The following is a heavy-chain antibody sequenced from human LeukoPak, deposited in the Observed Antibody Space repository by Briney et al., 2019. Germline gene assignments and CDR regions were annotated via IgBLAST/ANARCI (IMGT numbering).Heavy chain of an antibody. J-gene: IGHJ6*03. CDR2: ISGSGSST. Sequence: PGGSLRLSCAASGFTFSNAWMSWVRQAPGKGLEWVSPISGSGSSTYYADSVKGRFTISRDNSKNTLYLQMNSLRAEDTAVYYCARHGANYYYYYMDVWGKGTTVTVSS. CDR1: GFTFSNAW. CDR3: ARHGANYYYYYMDV. V-gene: IGHV3-23*01. D-gene: IGHD3-16*01.